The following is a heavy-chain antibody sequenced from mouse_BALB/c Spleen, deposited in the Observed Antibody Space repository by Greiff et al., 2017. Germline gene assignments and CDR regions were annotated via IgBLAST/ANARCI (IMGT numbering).Heavy chain of an antibody. CDR2: ISDGGSYT. CDR1: GFTFSDYY. Sequence: EVQLVESGAGLVKPGGSLKLSCAASGFTFSDYYMYWVRQTPEQRLEWVATISDGGSYTYYPDSVKGRFTISRDNAKNNLYLQMSSLKSEDTAMYYGARERYPCDCDGGYYAMDYWGQGTSVTVSS. CDR3: ARERYPCDCDGGYYAMDY. J-gene: IGHJ4*01. V-gene: IGHV5-4*02. D-gene: IGHD2-4*01.